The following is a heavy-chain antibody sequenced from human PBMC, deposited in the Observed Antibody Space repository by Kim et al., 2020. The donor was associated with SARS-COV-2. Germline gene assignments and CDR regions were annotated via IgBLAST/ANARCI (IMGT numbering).Heavy chain of an antibody. CDR3: ARDRHNSDIVATGAGLDP. V-gene: IGHV1-2*02. Sequence: ASVKVSCKASGYTFTGYYMHWVRQAPGQGLEWMGWINPNSGGTNYAQKFQGRVTMTRDTSISTAYMELSRLRSDDTAVYYCARDRHNSDIVATGAGLDPWGQGTLVTVSS. CDR2: INPNSGGT. CDR1: GYTFTGYY. J-gene: IGHJ5*02. D-gene: IGHD5-12*01.